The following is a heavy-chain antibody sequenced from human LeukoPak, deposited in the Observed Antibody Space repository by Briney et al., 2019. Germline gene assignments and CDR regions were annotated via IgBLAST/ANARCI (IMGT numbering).Heavy chain of an antibody. D-gene: IGHD6-13*01. CDR2: INHSGST. Sequence: SETLSLTCAVYGGSFSGYYWSWIRQPPGKGLEWIGEINHSGSTNYNPSLKSRVTISVDTSKNHFSLKLSSVTAADTAVYYCATIAAAVGNFDYWGQGTLVTVSS. V-gene: IGHV4-34*01. CDR3: ATIAAAVGNFDY. CDR1: GGSFSGYY. J-gene: IGHJ4*02.